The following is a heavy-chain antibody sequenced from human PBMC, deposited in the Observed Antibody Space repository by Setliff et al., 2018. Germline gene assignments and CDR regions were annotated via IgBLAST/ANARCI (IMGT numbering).Heavy chain of an antibody. V-gene: IGHV3-15*01. CDR1: GFTFSDHY. J-gene: IGHJ4*02. CDR3: ATGLGQYFDY. Sequence: SGGSLRLSCAASGFTFSDHYMDWVRQAPGKGLEWVGRSRTKTDGGTADYAAPVKGRFIISRDDSKNLVFLQMNSLKTEDTAVYYCATGLGQYFDYWGQGSLVTVSS. CDR2: SRTKTDGGTA. D-gene: IGHD3-9*01.